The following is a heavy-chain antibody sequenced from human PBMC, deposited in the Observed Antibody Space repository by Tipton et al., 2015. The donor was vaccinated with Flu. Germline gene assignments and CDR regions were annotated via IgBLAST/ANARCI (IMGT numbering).Heavy chain of an antibody. Sequence: GLVKPSETLSLTCTVSGGSISSYYWSWIRQPPGKGLEWIGYIYYSGSTNYNPSLKSRVTISVDTSKNQFSLKLSSVTAADTAVYYCARLRANYYDSSGYSDYWGQGTLVTVSS. V-gene: IGHV4-59*01. CDR1: GGSISSYY. D-gene: IGHD3-22*01. CDR3: ARLRANYYDSSGYSDY. J-gene: IGHJ4*02. CDR2: IYYSGST.